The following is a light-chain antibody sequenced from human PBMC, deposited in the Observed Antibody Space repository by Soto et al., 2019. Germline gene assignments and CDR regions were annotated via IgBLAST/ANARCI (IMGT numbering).Light chain of an antibody. CDR2: KAS. CDR1: QGISNY. Sequence: DIQMTQSPSSLSASVVDGVTXTXXASQGISNYLAWYQQKPGKAPKLLIYKASGLESGVPSRFSGSGSGTDFTLTISSLLSEDFAVYSCQQYNNWPLTFGGGTKVDIK. CDR3: QQYNNWPLT. V-gene: IGKV1-16*01. J-gene: IGKJ4*01.